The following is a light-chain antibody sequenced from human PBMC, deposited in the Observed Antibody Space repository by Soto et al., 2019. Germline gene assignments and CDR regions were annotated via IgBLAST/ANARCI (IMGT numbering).Light chain of an antibody. J-gene: IGKJ5*01. CDR1: QSVSSSY. V-gene: IGKV3-20*01. CDR3: QQYGGSPPIT. Sequence: EIVLTQSPGTLSLSPGERATLSCRASQSVSSSYLAWYQQKPGQAPRLLIYGASSRATGIPDRCSGSGSGTDFTLTISRLEPEDFAVYYCQQYGGSPPITFGQGTRLEIK. CDR2: GAS.